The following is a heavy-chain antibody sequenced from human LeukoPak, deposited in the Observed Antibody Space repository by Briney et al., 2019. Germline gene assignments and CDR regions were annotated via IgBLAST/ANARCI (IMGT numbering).Heavy chain of an antibody. CDR2: VSGSGDRT. CDR1: GFTFSNYA. CDR3: ANSRGYGSGNL. D-gene: IGHD3-10*01. V-gene: IGHV3-23*01. J-gene: IGHJ4*02. Sequence: PGGSLRLSCAASGFTFSNYAMSWVRQAPGQGLEWISAVSGSGDRTYYAGSVKGRFTISRDNSKNIVYLRMNSLRAEDTAVYFCANSRGYGSGNLWGQGTLVTVSS.